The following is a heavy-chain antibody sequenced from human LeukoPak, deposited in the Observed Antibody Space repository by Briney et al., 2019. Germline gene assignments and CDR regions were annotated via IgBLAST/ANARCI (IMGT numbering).Heavy chain of an antibody. CDR3: TTISPWLVVVTHAFDI. Sequence: GGSLRLSCAASGFTFSDHYLDWVRQAPGKGLEWVGRSRSKTNRYTTQYAASVKGRFTISRDDSKNTLYLQMNSLKTEDTAVYYCTTISPWLVVVTHAFDIWGQGTMVTVSS. CDR2: SRSKTNRYTT. V-gene: IGHV3-72*01. CDR1: GFTFSDHY. D-gene: IGHD3-22*01. J-gene: IGHJ3*02.